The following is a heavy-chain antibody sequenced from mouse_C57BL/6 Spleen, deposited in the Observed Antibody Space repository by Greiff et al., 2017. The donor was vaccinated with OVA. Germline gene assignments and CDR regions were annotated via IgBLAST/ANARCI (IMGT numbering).Heavy chain of an antibody. CDR2: IYPGDGDT. CDR1: GYAFSSSW. D-gene: IGHD1-1*01. V-gene: IGHV1-82*01. J-gene: IGHJ2*01. CDR3: ARLDGSSSDY. Sequence: VQLQQSGPELVKPGASVKISCKASGYAFSSSWMNWVKQRPGKGLEWIGRIYPGDGDTNYNGKFKGKATLTADKSSSTAYMQLSSLTSEDSAVYYCARLDGSSSDYWGQGTTLTVSS.